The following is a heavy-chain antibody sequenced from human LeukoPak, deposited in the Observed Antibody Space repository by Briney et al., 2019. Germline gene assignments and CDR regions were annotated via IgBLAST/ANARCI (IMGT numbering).Heavy chain of an antibody. V-gene: IGHV3-30*18. CDR2: ISCDGSNK. CDR3: AKGSSDYYGSGSLDY. CDR1: GFTFSSYG. Sequence: GRSLRLSCAASGFTFSSYGMHWVRQAPGKGLEWVAVISCDGSNKYYADSVKGRFTISRDNSKNTLYLQMNSLRAEDTAVYYCAKGSSDYYGSGSLDYWGQGTLVTVSS. J-gene: IGHJ4*02. D-gene: IGHD3-10*01.